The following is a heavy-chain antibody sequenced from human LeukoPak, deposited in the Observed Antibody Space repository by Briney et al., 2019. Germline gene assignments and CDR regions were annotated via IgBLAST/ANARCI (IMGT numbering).Heavy chain of an antibody. Sequence: PSETLSLTCTVPGGSISSYYWSWIRQPPGKGLEWIGYIYYSGSTNYNPSLKSRVTISVDTSKNQFSLKLSSVTAADTAVYYCARAYMIGDAFDIWGQGTMVTVSS. CDR1: GGSISSYY. J-gene: IGHJ3*02. V-gene: IGHV4-59*01. CDR3: ARAYMIGDAFDI. D-gene: IGHD3-22*01. CDR2: IYYSGST.